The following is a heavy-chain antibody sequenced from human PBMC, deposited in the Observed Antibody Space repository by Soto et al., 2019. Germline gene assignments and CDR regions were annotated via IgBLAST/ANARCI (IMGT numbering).Heavy chain of an antibody. D-gene: IGHD1-26*01. Sequence: GGSLRLSCAASEFTFSNYWMHWVRQAPGKGLVWVSRISNDGSVTSYADSVKGRFTISRDNAKNTLYLQINSLRAEDTAVYYCARERWGGTDLDCWGQGTLVTVSS. CDR3: ARERWGGTDLDC. V-gene: IGHV3-74*01. CDR1: EFTFSNYW. CDR2: ISNDGSVT. J-gene: IGHJ4*02.